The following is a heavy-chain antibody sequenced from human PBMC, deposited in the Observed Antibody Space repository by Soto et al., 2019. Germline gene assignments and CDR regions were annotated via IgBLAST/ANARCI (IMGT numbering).Heavy chain of an antibody. V-gene: IGHV3-23*01. J-gene: IGHJ5*01. CDR1: SSNS. CDR3: AKWDGYGDS. D-gene: IGHD5-12*01. CDR2: LSVGGDRT. Sequence: SSNSMAWVRQTPGKGLEWVSGLSVGGDRTFYLESVKGRFTISSDTSKNVVYLQMNSLRADDTAVYFCAKWDGYGDSWGQGTLVTVSS.